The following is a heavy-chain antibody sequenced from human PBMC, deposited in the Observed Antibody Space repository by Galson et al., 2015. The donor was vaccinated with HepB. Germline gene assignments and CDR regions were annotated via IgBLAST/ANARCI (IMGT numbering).Heavy chain of an antibody. D-gene: IGHD4-23*01. Sequence: SVKVSCKASGYTFTNYDISWVRQAPGQGLEWMGWISAYNGKTNYAQKLQDRITLTTDTSTNTAYMELRSLRSDDTAVYYCARVVNAGAPYFDYWGQGTLDTVSS. CDR3: ARVVNAGAPYFDY. J-gene: IGHJ4*02. CDR1: GYTFTNYD. V-gene: IGHV1-18*01. CDR2: ISAYNGKT.